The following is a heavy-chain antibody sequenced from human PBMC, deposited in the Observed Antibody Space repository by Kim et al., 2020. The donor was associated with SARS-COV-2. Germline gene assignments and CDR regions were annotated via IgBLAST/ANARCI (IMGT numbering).Heavy chain of an antibody. CDR1: GGSFSGYY. J-gene: IGHJ5*02. CDR2: INHSGST. D-gene: IGHD1-26*01. Sequence: SETLSLTCAVYGGSFSGYYWSWIRQPPGKGLEWIGEINHSGSTNYNPSLKSRVTISVDTSKNQFSLKLSSVTAADTAVYYCARRSSPEPKQTGGWFDPWGQGTLVTVSS. CDR3: ARRSSPEPKQTGGWFDP. V-gene: IGHV4-34*01.